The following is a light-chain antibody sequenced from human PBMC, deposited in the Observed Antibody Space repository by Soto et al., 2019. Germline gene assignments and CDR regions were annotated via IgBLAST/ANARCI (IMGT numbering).Light chain of an antibody. CDR3: QQYNNSYT. CDR2: GAS. J-gene: IGKJ2*01. Sequence: EIVMTQSPATLSVSPGERATLSCRASQSVSSNLAWYQQKPGQAPRLLIYGASTRAAGIAARFSGSGSGTEFTLTISSQQSEDFAVYYCQQYNNSYTFGQGTKLEIK. V-gene: IGKV3-15*01. CDR1: QSVSSN.